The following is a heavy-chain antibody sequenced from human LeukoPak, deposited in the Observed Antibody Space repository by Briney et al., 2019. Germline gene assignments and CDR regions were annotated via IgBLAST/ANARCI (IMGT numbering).Heavy chain of an antibody. J-gene: IGHJ4*02. Sequence: GGSLRLSCAASGFTFSSFAMSWVRQAPGKGLEWVSAIIISGGSTYYADSVKGRFTISRDNSKNTLYLQMNSLRAEDTAVYYCAKTRSSNTWIFDYWGQGALVTVSS. D-gene: IGHD6-13*01. CDR1: GFTFSSFA. V-gene: IGHV3-23*01. CDR2: IIISGGST. CDR3: AKTRSSNTWIFDY.